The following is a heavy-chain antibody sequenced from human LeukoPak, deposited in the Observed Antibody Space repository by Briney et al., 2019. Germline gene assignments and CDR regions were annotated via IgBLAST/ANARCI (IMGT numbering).Heavy chain of an antibody. D-gene: IGHD1-26*01. Sequence: GGSLRLSCAASGFTFSSYWMHWVRQAPGKGLLCVSRINSDGSSTIYADSEKGRFTISRDNAKNTLYLQMNSLRAEDTAVYYCARGVVGARFDPWGQGTLVTVSS. CDR1: GFTFSSYW. J-gene: IGHJ5*02. V-gene: IGHV3-74*01. CDR3: ARGVVGARFDP. CDR2: INSDGSST.